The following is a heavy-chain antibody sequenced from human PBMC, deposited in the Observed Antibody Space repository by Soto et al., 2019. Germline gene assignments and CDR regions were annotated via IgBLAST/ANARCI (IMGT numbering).Heavy chain of an antibody. V-gene: IGHV3-30*18. J-gene: IGHJ6*03. CDR2: ISYDGSNK. Sequence: QVQLVESGGGVVQPGRSLRLSCAASGFTFSSYGMHWVRQAPGKGLEWVAVISYDGSNKYYADSVKGRFTISRDNSKNTLYLQMNSLRAEDTAVYYCAKDSVVLDNYYYYMDVWGKGTTVTVSS. CDR3: AKDSVVLDNYYYYMDV. CDR1: GFTFSSYG. D-gene: IGHD6-6*01.